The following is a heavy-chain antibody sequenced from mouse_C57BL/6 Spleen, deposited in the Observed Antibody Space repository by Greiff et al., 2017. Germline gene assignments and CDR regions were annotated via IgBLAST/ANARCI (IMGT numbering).Heavy chain of an antibody. D-gene: IGHD4-1*01. CDR3: ARSLTGTGAMDY. CDR2: IDPSDSYY. CDR1: GYTFTSYW. Sequence: QVQLQQPGAELVMPGASVKLSCKASGYTFTSYWMHWVKQRPGQGLEWIGEIDPSDSYYNYNQKFKGKSTLTVDKSSSTAYMQLRSLTSEDSAVXYCARSLTGTGAMDYWGQGTSVTVSS. V-gene: IGHV1-69*01. J-gene: IGHJ4*01.